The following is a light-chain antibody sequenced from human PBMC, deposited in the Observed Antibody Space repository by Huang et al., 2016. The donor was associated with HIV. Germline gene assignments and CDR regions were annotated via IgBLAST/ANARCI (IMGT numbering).Light chain of an antibody. CDR1: QGINSY. CDR2: AAS. J-gene: IGKJ1*01. Sequence: AIRITQSPSSLSASRGDRVAITCRASQGINSYLAWYQQKPGKAPKLLIYAASTLQSGVPSRFIGSGSGTDFTLTINCLQSDDFATYYCQQYYNYPRTFGQGTQMEI. V-gene: IGKV1-8*01. CDR3: QQYYNYPRT.